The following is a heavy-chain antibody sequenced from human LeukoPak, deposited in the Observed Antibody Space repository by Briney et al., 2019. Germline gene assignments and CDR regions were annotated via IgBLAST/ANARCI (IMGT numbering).Heavy chain of an antibody. V-gene: IGHV3-23*01. J-gene: IGHJ3*02. Sequence: GGSLRLSCAASGFTFSSYGMSWVRQAPGKGLEWVSSITGIGSSTYYADSVKGRFTISRDSSKHTLYLQMNSLRAEDTAVYYCARDASSTWHWGAFYIWGQGTMVTVSS. CDR1: GFTFSSYG. D-gene: IGHD6-13*01. CDR2: ITGIGSST. CDR3: ARDASSTWHWGAFYI.